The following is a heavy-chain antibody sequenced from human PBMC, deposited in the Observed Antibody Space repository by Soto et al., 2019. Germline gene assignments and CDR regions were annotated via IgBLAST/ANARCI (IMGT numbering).Heavy chain of an antibody. D-gene: IGHD2-15*01. CDR2: LYNSGSA. Sequence: SETLSLTCTVSGGSVSNFHWSWIRQPPGKELEWIACLYNSGSAEYNPSLKSRVTMSVDTSKNQFSLTLISVTAADTAVYYCARGPVVGEYGNDYWGQGTLVTVSS. CDR3: ARGPVVGEYGNDY. J-gene: IGHJ4*02. CDR1: GGSVSNFH. V-gene: IGHV4-59*02.